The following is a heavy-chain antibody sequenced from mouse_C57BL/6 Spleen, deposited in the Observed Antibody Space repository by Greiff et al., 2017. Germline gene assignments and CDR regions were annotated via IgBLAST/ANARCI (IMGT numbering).Heavy chain of an antibody. V-gene: IGHV1-18*01. CDR1: GYTFTDYN. CDR2: INPNNGGT. CDR3: ARNHYYGSSLWYFDV. D-gene: IGHD1-1*01. J-gene: IGHJ1*03. Sequence: EVMLVESGPELVKPGASVKIPCKASGYTFTDYNMDWVKQSHGKSLEWIGDINPNNGGTIYNQKFKGKATLTVDKSSSTAYMELRSLTSEDTAVYYCARNHYYGSSLWYFDVWGTGTTVTVAS.